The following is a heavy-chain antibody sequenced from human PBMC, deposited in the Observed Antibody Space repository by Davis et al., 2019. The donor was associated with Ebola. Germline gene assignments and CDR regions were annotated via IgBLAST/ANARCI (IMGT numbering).Heavy chain of an antibody. Sequence: SVKVSCKASGYTFTSYAISWVRQAPGQGLEWMGGIIPIFGTANYAQKFQGRVTITADKSTSTAYMELSSLRSEDTAVYYCARSPLNRGVIVYIDYWGQGTLVTVSS. CDR1: GYTFTSYA. J-gene: IGHJ4*02. V-gene: IGHV1-69*06. D-gene: IGHD3-16*02. CDR3: ARSPLNRGVIVYIDY. CDR2: IIPIFGTA.